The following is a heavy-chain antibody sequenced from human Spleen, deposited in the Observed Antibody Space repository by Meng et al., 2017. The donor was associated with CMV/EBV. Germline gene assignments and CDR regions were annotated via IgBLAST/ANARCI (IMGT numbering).Heavy chain of an antibody. Sequence: QVLLEEYGAEVKKAGDSVKVSCKASGYTFTGYYMHWVGQAPGQGLEWMGWINPSSGGTNDAQKFQGRVTMTSDTSISTAYTELSRLRSNDTAVYYCARDQSYSSSWYNWFDPWGKGTLVTVSS. J-gene: IGHJ5*02. CDR3: ARDQSYSSSWYNWFDP. CDR1: GYTFTGYY. V-gene: IGHV1-2*02. D-gene: IGHD6-13*01. CDR2: INPSSGGT.